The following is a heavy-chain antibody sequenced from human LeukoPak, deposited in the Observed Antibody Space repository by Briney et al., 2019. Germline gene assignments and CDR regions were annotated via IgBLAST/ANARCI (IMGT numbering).Heavy chain of an antibody. J-gene: IGHJ1*01. Sequence: ASVKVSCKTSNYTFSNYGITWVRQAPGQGLEWMGWIGAYSGNSEFAQKFQGRVTMTTDASSGTAYMELTNLTPDDTAVYFCARDSSAFYGSEYFQHWRQGTLVTVSS. D-gene: IGHD2/OR15-2a*01. CDR3: ARDSSAFYGSEYFQH. V-gene: IGHV1-18*01. CDR2: IGAYSGNS. CDR1: NYTFSNYG.